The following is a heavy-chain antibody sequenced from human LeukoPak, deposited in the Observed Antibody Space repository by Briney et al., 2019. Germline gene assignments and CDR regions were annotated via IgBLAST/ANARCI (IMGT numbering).Heavy chain of an antibody. V-gene: IGHV3-15*01. CDR3: STGYSTGWYVF. D-gene: IGHD2-8*02. Sequence: GGSLRLSCAASGFTFSSYSMNWVRQAPGEGLEWVGRIKSKSDGGTADYATPVKGRFTISRDDSKNTLYLQMNSLKIEDTAVYFCSTGYSTGWYVFWGQGTLVTVSS. CDR1: GFTFSSYS. J-gene: IGHJ5*01. CDR2: IKSKSDGGTA.